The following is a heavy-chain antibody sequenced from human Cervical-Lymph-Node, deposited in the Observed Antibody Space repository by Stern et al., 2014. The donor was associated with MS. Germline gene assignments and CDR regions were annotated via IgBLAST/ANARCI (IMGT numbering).Heavy chain of an antibody. D-gene: IGHD6-13*01. CDR1: GDIFTAYY. CDR3: ATYSSSWSPPWF. Sequence: MQLVESGAEVKKPGASVKVSCKASGDIFTAYYAHWVRQAPGQGLEYMGIINPSGGTTHYAQKFQGRVTMTRDTSTSTFYMELSSLRSEDTAVYYCATYSSSWSPPWFWGQGTLVSVSS. CDR2: INPSGGTT. J-gene: IGHJ4*02. V-gene: IGHV1-46*01.